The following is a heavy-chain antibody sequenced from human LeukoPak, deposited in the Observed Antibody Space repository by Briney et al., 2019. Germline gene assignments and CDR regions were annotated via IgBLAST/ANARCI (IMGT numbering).Heavy chain of an antibody. CDR3: ARVEQQLQVYDY. V-gene: IGHV4-34*01. CDR2: IYHSGST. D-gene: IGHD6-13*01. CDR1: GGSFSGYY. Sequence: TSETLSLTCAVYGGSFSGYYWSWIRQPPGKGLEWIGEIYHSGSTNYNPSLKSRVTISVDKSKNQFSLKLSSVTAADTAVYYCARVEQQLQVYDYWGQGTLVTVSS. J-gene: IGHJ4*02.